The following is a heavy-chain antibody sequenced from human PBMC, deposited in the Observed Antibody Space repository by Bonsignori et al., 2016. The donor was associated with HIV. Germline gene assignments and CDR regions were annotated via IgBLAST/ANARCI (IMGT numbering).Heavy chain of an antibody. Sequence: QVQLQQWGAGLLKPSETLSLTCAVYGGSFSAYYWSWIRQSPGKGLEWIGEINHSGRTSYNPSLKSRVTISVDTSKNQVSLNLTSVTAADTAMYYCARGHRSSDGWFSVFEIWGQGTMVTVSP. CDR3: ARGHRSSDGWFSVFEI. CDR2: INHSGRT. J-gene: IGHJ3*02. D-gene: IGHD6-19*01. V-gene: IGHV4-34*01. CDR1: GGSFSAYY.